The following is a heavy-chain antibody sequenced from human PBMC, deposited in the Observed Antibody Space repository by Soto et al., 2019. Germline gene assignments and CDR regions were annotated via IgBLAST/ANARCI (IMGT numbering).Heavy chain of an antibody. D-gene: IGHD4-17*01. J-gene: IGHJ4*02. CDR2: IYYSGST. CDR3: ARVGDYGDNLLLDY. V-gene: IGHV4-59*01. CDR1: GGSIISYY. Sequence: SETLSLTCTVSGGSIISYYWSWIRQPPGKGLEWIGYIYYSGSTSYNPSLKSRVTISVDTSKNQFSLKLSSVTAADTAVYYCARVGDYGDNLLLDYWGQGTLVTVSS.